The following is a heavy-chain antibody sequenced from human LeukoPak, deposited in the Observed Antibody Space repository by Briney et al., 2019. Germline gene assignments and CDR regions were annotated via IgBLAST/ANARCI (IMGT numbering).Heavy chain of an antibody. J-gene: IGHJ3*02. V-gene: IGHV5-51*01. CDR2: IYPGDSDT. D-gene: IGHD6-13*01. Sequence: GESLKISCKGSGYTFHSYWIAWVRQMPGKGLEWMGIIYPGDSDTRYSPSFQGQVTISADKSIRTAYLQWSSLKASDTAMYYCARPRYSSLDAFDIWGQGTMVTVSS. CDR1: GYTFHSYW. CDR3: ARPRYSSLDAFDI.